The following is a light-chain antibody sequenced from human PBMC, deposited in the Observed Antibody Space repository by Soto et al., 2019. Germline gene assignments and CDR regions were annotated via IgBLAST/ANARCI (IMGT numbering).Light chain of an antibody. V-gene: IGLV2-8*01. CDR2: EVS. CDR1: SSDVGSYNS. Sequence: QSVLTQPPSASGSPGQSVTISCTGTSSDVGSYNSVSWYQQHPGKAPKLMIYEVSKRPSGVPDRFSGSKSGNTASLTVSGLQAEDEADYYCSSYAGSNNLYVFGTGTKVTVL. J-gene: IGLJ1*01. CDR3: SSYAGSNNLYV.